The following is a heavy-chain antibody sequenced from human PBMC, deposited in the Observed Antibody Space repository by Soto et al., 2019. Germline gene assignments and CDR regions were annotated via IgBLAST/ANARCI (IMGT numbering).Heavy chain of an antibody. CDR1: GFTFSSYW. J-gene: IGHJ3*01. CDR3: ARSSRAYESFDL. D-gene: IGHD3-22*01. V-gene: IGHV3-7*05. Sequence: EVQLVESGGGLVQPGGSLTLSCAASGFTFSSYWMNWVRQTPGKGLAWVANIQQDGSDENYVDSVKGRFTIFRDNAKNSLYLQMNSLRAEDTAVYFCARSSRAYESFDLWGQGTMVTVSS. CDR2: IQQDGSDE.